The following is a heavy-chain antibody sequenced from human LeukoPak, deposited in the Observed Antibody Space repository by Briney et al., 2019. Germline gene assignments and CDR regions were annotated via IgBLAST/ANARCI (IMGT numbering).Heavy chain of an antibody. Sequence: ASVKVSCKASGYTFTSYDINWVRQATGQGLERMGWMNPNSGNTGYAQKFQGRVTMTRNTSISTAYMELSSLRSEDTAVYYCARGLRIAVAGVGVLGGYWGQGTLVTVSS. V-gene: IGHV1-8*01. CDR3: ARGLRIAVAGVGVLGGY. J-gene: IGHJ4*02. CDR2: MNPNSGNT. D-gene: IGHD6-19*01. CDR1: GYTFTSYD.